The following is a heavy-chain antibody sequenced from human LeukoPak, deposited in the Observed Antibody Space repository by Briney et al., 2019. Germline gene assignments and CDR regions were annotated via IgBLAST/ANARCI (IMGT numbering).Heavy chain of an antibody. J-gene: IGHJ4*01. D-gene: IGHD3/OR15-3a*01. CDR2: ISGSGGST. CDR1: GFTFSSYA. Sequence: GGSLRLSCAASGFTFSSYAMSWVRQAPGKGLEWVSAISGSGGSTYYTDSVKGRFTISRDNSKNTLYLQMNSLRAEDTAVYYCAKGWTGYHPPYYFDYWGHGTLVTVSS. V-gene: IGHV3-23*01. CDR3: AKGWTGYHPPYYFDY.